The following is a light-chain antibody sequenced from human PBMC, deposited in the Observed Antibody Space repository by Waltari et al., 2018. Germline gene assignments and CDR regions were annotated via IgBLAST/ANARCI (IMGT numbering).Light chain of an antibody. Sequence: QSALNQPPSASGSPGQSVPISCTGTSGDVGTYNYVPLYQQHPGKAPKLIIYEVTKRPSGVPDRFSASKSANTASLTVSGLQTEDEADYYCSSYGGSNNHVIFGGGTKLTVL. CDR3: SSYGGSNNHVI. V-gene: IGLV2-8*01. J-gene: IGLJ2*01. CDR2: EVT. CDR1: SGDVGTYNY.